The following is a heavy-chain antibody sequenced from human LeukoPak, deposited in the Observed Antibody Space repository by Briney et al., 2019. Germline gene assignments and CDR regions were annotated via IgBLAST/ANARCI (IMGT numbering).Heavy chain of an antibody. CDR3: ATLGYCSSTNCPPDY. J-gene: IGHJ4*02. Sequence: GESLKISCKGSGYSITSYWIAWVRQMPGKGLEWMGIIYPGDSDTRYSPSFQGQVTISADKSISTAYLQWSSLKASDTAMYYCATLGYCSSTNCPPDYWGQGTLVTVSS. V-gene: IGHV5-51*01. D-gene: IGHD2-2*01. CDR2: IYPGDSDT. CDR1: GYSITSYW.